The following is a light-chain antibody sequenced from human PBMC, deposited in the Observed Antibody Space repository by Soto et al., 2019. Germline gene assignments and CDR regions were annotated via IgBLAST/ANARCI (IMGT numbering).Light chain of an antibody. V-gene: IGKV1-13*02. CDR1: QDSSRS. CDR3: QQSKSYPST. Sequence: AIQLTQSPSSLSASVGDRVTITCRASQDSSRSLAWYQQKAGKAPKLLIYGASILQSGVPSGFSGSGFWTDFTLTISSLRAEDFAIYFCQQSKSYPSTFGGGTRVEI. J-gene: IGKJ4*01. CDR2: GAS.